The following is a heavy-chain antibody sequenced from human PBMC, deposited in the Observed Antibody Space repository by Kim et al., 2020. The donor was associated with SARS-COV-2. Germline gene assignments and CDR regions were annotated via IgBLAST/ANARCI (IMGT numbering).Heavy chain of an antibody. Sequence: GGSLRLSCAASGFTFSSYEMNWVRQAPGKGLEWVSYISSSGSTICYADSVKGRFTISRDNAKNSLYLQMNSLRAEDTAVYYCARDDYVWGSYRYCSYNWFHPGGRDTLVTLS. J-gene: IGHJ5*02. CDR2: ISSSGSTI. CDR3: ARDDYVWGSYRYCSYNWFHP. CDR1: GFTFSSYE. D-gene: IGHD3-16*02. V-gene: IGHV3-48*03.